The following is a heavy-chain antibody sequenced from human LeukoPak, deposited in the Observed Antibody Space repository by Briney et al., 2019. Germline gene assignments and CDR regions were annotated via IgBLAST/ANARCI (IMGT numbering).Heavy chain of an antibody. CDR2: ISAFNGNT. J-gene: IGHJ6*02. Sequence: ASMKVSCKASGYTFTSYDIVWVRQAPGQGLEWMGWISAFNGNTNNAQKVQGRVTMTTDTSTSTAYMELRSLTSDDTAMYYCARVGYTRGPLPYGMDVWGQGTTVTV. CDR3: ARVGYTRGPLPYGMDV. V-gene: IGHV1-18*01. D-gene: IGHD3-16*02. CDR1: GYTFTSYD.